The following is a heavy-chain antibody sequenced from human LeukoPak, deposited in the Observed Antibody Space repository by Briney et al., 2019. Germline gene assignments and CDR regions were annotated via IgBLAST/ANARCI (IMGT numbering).Heavy chain of an antibody. Sequence: GGSLRLSCAASGFTFSSSAMSWVRQVPGKGLEWVSGISASGGSTYYADSMRGRFTISRDNSKNTLYLQMNSLRAEDTAVYYCARDRIVVIPTYRMDVWGQGTTVTVSS. J-gene: IGHJ6*02. D-gene: IGHD2-2*01. V-gene: IGHV3-23*01. CDR1: GFTFSSSA. CDR3: ARDRIVVIPTYRMDV. CDR2: ISASGGST.